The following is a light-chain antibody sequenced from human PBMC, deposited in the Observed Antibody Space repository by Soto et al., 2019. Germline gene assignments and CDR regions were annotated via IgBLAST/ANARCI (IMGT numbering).Light chain of an antibody. CDR1: NSDVGGYNY. CDR3: CSHAGNNPYV. Sequence: QSALTQPRSVSGSPGQSVTISCTGTNSDVGGYNYVSWYQQHPGKVPKVMIYDVSKRPSGVPDRFSGSKSGNTASLTIFGLQAEDEADYYCCSHAGNNPYVFGTGTKVTVL. CDR2: DVS. J-gene: IGLJ1*01. V-gene: IGLV2-11*01.